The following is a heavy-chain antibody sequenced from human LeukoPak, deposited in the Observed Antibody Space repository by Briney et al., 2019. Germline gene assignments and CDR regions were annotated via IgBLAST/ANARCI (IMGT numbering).Heavy chain of an antibody. V-gene: IGHV4-38-2*02. J-gene: IGHJ5*02. CDR1: GYSISSGYY. CDR2: IYHSGST. CDR3: ARGITDSGRWFDP. Sequence: SETLSLTCSVSGYSISSGYYWGWIRQPPGKGLEWIGSIYHSGSTYYNPSLKSRVTISVDTSKNQFSLKLSSVTAADTAVYYCARGITDSGRWFDPWGQGTLVTVSS. D-gene: IGHD5-12*01.